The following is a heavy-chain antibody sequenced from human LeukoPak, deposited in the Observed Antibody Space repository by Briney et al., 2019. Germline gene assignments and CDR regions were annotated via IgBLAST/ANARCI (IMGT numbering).Heavy chain of an antibody. CDR3: AKGPDYGDWWWYFQH. Sequence: PGGSLRLSCAASGFTFSSYGMHWVRQAPGKGLEWVAVISYDGSNKYYADSVTGRFTISRDNSKNTLYLQMNSLRAEDTAVYYCAKGPDYGDWWWYFQHWGQGTLVTVSS. J-gene: IGHJ1*01. V-gene: IGHV3-30*18. D-gene: IGHD4-17*01. CDR2: ISYDGSNK. CDR1: GFTFSSYG.